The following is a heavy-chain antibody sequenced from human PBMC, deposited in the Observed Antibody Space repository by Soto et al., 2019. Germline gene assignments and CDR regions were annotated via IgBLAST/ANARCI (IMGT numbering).Heavy chain of an antibody. CDR2: IYYSGST. D-gene: IGHD1-26*01. CDR1: GGSISSSSYY. V-gene: IGHV4-39*01. J-gene: IGHJ6*02. Sequence: PSETLSLTCTVSGGSISSSSYYWGWIRQPPGKGLEWIGSIYYSGSTYYNPSLKSRVTISVDTSKNQFSLKLSSVTAADTAVYYCASLSIRWELLPIYYYYGMDVWGQGTTATVSS. CDR3: ASLSIRWELLPIYYYYGMDV.